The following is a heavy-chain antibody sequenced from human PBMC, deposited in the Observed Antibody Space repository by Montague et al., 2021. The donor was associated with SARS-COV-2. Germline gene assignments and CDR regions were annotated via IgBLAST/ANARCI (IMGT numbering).Heavy chain of an antibody. D-gene: IGHD3-10*01. CDR2: TYYSGST. Sequence: SETLSLTCSVSGVSIASSSYYWGWIRPSPDKGLEWIGHTYYSGSTYYNPSLKSRVTISVDTSKYQFSLKLISVTAADTAVYYCVSLWKYGSGSHYAPWDYYNYGVDVWGQGTTVTVSS. J-gene: IGHJ6*02. CDR1: GVSIASSSYY. V-gene: IGHV4-39*01. CDR3: VSLWKYGSGSHYAPWDYYNYGVDV.